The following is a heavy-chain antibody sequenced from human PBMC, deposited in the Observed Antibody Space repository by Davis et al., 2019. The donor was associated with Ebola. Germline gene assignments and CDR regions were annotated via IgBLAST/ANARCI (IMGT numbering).Heavy chain of an antibody. D-gene: IGHD3-10*01. CDR2: IAPSGDFT. CDR1: GYTFTDYY. CDR3: ARRGPSLRRGSGTYYPWFDP. Sequence: ASVKVSCKASGYTFTDYYMNWVRRAPGQGLEWMGIIAPSGDFTRFAPKFQGRITLTTDTSTSTAYMELRSLRSDDTAVYYCARRGPSLRRGSGTYYPWFDPWGQGTLVTVSS. J-gene: IGHJ5*01. V-gene: IGHV1-46*01.